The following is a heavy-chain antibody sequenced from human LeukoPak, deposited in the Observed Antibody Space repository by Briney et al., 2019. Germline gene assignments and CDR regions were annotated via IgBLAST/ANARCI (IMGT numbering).Heavy chain of an antibody. V-gene: IGHV4-38-2*02. J-gene: IGHJ4*02. Sequence: SETLSLTCTVSGYSISSGYYWGWIRRPPGKGLEWIGSIYHSGSTYYNPSLKSRVTISVDTSKNQFSLKLSSVTAADTAVYYCARAGYYTFDYWGQGTLVTVSS. CDR1: GYSISSGYY. CDR3: ARAGYYTFDY. D-gene: IGHD3/OR15-3a*01. CDR2: IYHSGST.